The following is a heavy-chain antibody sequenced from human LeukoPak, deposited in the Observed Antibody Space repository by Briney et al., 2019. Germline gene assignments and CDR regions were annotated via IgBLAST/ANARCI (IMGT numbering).Heavy chain of an antibody. V-gene: IGHV3-21*01. CDR2: IGGGSRSG. CDR1: GFTFSAYS. D-gene: IGHD6-13*01. J-gene: IGHJ4*02. Sequence: GGSLRLSCAASGFTFSAYSMNWVRQAPGRGLEWVSSIGGGSRSGFYADSMKGRFTIFRDNTRNSLYLQMISLRAVDTAVYYCAREISAGGFDYWGQGTLVAVSS. CDR3: AREISAGGFDY.